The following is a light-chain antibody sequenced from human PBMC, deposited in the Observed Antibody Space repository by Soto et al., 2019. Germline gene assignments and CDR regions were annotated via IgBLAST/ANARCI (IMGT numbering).Light chain of an antibody. J-gene: IGKJ1*01. CDR2: AAS. V-gene: IGKV1-6*01. CDR3: LQHYNYPRT. CDR1: QGIRND. Sequence: AIPMTQSPSSLSASVGDRVTIACRASQGIRNDLVWYQQKPGKAPNLLIYAASSLQSVVPSRFIGSGSGRDFTLTISSLQPEDFATYYCLQHYNYPRTFGQGTKVEIK.